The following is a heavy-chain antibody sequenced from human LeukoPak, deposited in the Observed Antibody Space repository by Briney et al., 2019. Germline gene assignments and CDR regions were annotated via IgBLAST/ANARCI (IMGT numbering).Heavy chain of an antibody. CDR2: ISSSSSYI. J-gene: IGHJ6*03. V-gene: IGHV3-21*01. D-gene: IGHD1/OR15-1a*01. CDR3: AREKEHPRGAPHYMDV. Sequence: GGSLRLSCAASGFTFSSYSMNWVRQAPGKGLEWVSSISSSSSYIYYADSVKGRFTISRDNAKNSLYLQMNSLRAEDTAVYYCAREKEHPRGAPHYMDVWGKGTTVTVSS. CDR1: GFTFSSYS.